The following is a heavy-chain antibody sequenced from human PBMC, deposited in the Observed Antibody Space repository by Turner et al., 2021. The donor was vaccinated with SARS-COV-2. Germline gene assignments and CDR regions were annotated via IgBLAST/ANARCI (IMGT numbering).Heavy chain of an antibody. CDR3: ARDGQSITMVRGVISPPFAY. CDR2: RSDEGSNN. Sequence: QVQRGESGGGVVQPGRSLRVSCADSGFTFSSYAMLWVRQAPGKGLECVTVRSDEGSNNYYAYSVKGRFTISRDNSKNTLYLQMNSLRADDTAVYYCARDGQSITMVRGVISPPFAYWGQGTLVTVSS. V-gene: IGHV3-30-3*01. D-gene: IGHD3-10*01. J-gene: IGHJ4*02. CDR1: GFTFSSYA.